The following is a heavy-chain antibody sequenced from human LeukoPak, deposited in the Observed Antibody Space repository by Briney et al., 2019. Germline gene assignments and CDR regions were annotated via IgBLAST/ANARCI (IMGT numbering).Heavy chain of an antibody. J-gene: IGHJ4*02. D-gene: IGHD3-22*01. CDR3: ARPGYYDSSGYSIDY. CDR2: IYSGGST. V-gene: IGHV3-66*04. Sequence: GGSLRLSCAASGFTVSSNYMSWVRQAPGKGLEWVSVIYSGGSTYYADSVKGRFTTSRDNSKNTLYLQMNSLRAEDTAVYYCARPGYYDSSGYSIDYWGQGTLVTVSS. CDR1: GFTVSSNY.